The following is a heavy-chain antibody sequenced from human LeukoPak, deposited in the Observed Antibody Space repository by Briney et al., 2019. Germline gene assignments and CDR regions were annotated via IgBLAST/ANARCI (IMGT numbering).Heavy chain of an antibody. Sequence: PWGSLRLSCAASEFTFFTYWMSWVRQAPGKGLEWVSGINWNGGSTGYADSVKGRFTISRDNAKNSLYLQMNSLRAEDTALYYCAREAASYSSSPSDYWGQGTLVTVSS. CDR3: AREAASYSSSPSDY. V-gene: IGHV3-20*04. D-gene: IGHD6-13*01. CDR2: INWNGGST. CDR1: EFTFFTYW. J-gene: IGHJ4*02.